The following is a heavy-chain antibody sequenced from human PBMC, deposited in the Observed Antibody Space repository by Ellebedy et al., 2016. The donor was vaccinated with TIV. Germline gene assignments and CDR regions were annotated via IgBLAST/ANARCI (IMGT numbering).Heavy chain of an antibody. Sequence: GESLKISCAASGLTFSSHAMSWVRQAPGKGLEWVSSISGSGGNTYYADSVKGRFTISRDNSRDTLYLQVNSLRAEDTAVYYCARDPVGVGPAFDIWGQGTMVTVSS. CDR2: ISGSGGNT. V-gene: IGHV3-23*01. CDR1: GLTFSSHA. CDR3: ARDPVGVGPAFDI. J-gene: IGHJ3*02. D-gene: IGHD4-23*01.